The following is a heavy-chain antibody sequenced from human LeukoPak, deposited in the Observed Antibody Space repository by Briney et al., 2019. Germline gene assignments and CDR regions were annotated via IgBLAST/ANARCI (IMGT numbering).Heavy chain of an antibody. D-gene: IGHD4-23*01. CDR2: FDPEDGET. CDR1: GYTLTELS. V-gene: IGHV1-24*01. J-gene: IGHJ6*03. CDR3: AKDILTTVAYYMDV. Sequence: ASVKVSCKVSGYTLTELSMHWVRQAPGKGLEWMGGFDPEDGETIYAQKFQGRVTMTEDTSTDTAYMELSSLRSEDTAVYYCAKDILTTVAYYMDVWGKGTTVTVSS.